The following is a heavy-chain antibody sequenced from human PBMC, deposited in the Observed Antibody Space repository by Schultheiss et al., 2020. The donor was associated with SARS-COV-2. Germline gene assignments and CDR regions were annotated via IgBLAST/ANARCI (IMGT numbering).Heavy chain of an antibody. CDR2: IVVGTGHT. V-gene: IGHV1-58*01. Sequence: SVKVSCKASGFTFSTSAVQWVRQARGQRLEWIGWIVVGTGHTNYAQKFQERITITRDMSTTTAYMELSSLGSEDTAVYYCARGYCSSTSCSSIGTTLAVARGRAPPDYWGQGTLVTVSS. CDR3: ARGYCSSTSCSSIGTTLAVARGRAPPDY. J-gene: IGHJ4*02. CDR1: GFTFSTSA. D-gene: IGHD2-2*01.